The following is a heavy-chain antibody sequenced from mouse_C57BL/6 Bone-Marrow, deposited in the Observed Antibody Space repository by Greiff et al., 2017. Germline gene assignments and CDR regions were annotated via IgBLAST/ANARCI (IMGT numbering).Heavy chain of an antibody. Sequence: VQLQQSGAELVKPGASVKLSCKASGYTFTEYTIHWVKQRSGQGLEWIGWFYPGSGSIKYNEKFKDKATLTADKSSSTVYMELSRLTSEDSAVYFCARHERQLRRWGYYAMDYWGQGTSVTVSS. CDR1: GYTFTEYT. CDR2: FYPGSGSI. CDR3: ARHERQLRRWGYYAMDY. J-gene: IGHJ4*01. D-gene: IGHD3-2*02. V-gene: IGHV1-62-2*01.